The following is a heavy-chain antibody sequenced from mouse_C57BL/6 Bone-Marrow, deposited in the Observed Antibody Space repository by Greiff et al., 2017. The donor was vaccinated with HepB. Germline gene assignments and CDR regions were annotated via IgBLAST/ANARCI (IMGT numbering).Heavy chain of an antibody. V-gene: IGHV1-81*01. CDR1: GYTFTSYG. CDR3: ARRVRYFDY. CDR2: IYPRSGNT. J-gene: IGHJ2*01. D-gene: IGHD2-14*01. Sequence: VKLMESGAELARPGASVKLSCKASGYTFTSYGISWVKQRTGQGLEWIGEIYPRSGNTYYNEKFKGKATLTADKSSSTAYMELRSLTSEDSAVYFCARRVRYFDYWGQGTTLTVSS.